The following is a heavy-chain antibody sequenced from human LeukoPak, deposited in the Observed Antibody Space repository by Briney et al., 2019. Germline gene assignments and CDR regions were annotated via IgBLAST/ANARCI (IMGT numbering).Heavy chain of an antibody. D-gene: IGHD6-19*01. CDR2: ISYDGSNR. V-gene: IGHV3-30*04. CDR1: GFTFSSST. CDR3: AREGGQWLVSDY. Sequence: GGSLRLSCAASGFTFSSSTMHWDCQAPGKGLEWVAVISYDGSNRYYADSVKGRFTISRDNSKNTLYLQMNSLRAEDTAVYYCAREGGQWLVSDYWGQGTLVTVSS. J-gene: IGHJ4*02.